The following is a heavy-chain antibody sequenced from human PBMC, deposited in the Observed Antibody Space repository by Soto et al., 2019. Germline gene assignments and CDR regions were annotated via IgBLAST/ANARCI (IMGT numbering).Heavy chain of an antibody. Sequence: GASVTCSCASAGFSFSSYGMHWNRQAPGKGLEWVAVISYDGSNKDYADSVKGRFTISRDNSKNTLYLQMNTLRAQDTAVSYCAKDRYYYDSTGYYGYWAQGT. CDR3: AKDRYYYDSTGYYGY. D-gene: IGHD3-22*01. J-gene: IGHJ4*02. CDR2: ISYDGSNK. CDR1: GFSFSSYG. V-gene: IGHV3-30*18.